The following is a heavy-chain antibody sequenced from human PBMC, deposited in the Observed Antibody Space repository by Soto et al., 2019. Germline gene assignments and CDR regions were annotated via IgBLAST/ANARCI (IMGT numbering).Heavy chain of an antibody. D-gene: IGHD2-21*01. V-gene: IGHV4-28*03. Sequence: SETLSLTCAVSGYSISSSNWWGWIRQPPGKGLEWIGYIYYSGRTHYNPSLKSRVTISVDRSKNQFSLKLSSVTAADTAVYYCARVAWYSYYFDYWGQATLVTVSS. CDR2: IYYSGRT. CDR3: ARVAWYSYYFDY. CDR1: GYSISSSNW. J-gene: IGHJ4*02.